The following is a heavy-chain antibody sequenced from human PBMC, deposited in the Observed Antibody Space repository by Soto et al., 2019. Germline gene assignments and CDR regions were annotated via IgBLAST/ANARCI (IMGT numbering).Heavy chain of an antibody. CDR1: GGSISSGDYY. V-gene: IGHV4-30-4*01. CDR3: ARGNQQNWFDP. CDR2: IYYSGST. D-gene: IGHD2-2*01. Sequence: LSLTCTVSGGSISSGDYYWSWIRQPPGKGLEWIGYIYYSGSTYYNPSLKSRVTISVDTSKNQFSLKLSSVTAADTAVYYCARGNQQNWFDPWGQGTLVTVSS. J-gene: IGHJ5*02.